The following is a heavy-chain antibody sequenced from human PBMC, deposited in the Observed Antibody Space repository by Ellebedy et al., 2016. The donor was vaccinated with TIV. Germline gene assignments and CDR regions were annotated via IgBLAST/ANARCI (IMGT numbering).Heavy chain of an antibody. CDR2: IYYSGST. V-gene: IGHV4-59*01. Sequence: GSLRLSCTVSGGSISSYYWSWIRQPPGKGLEWIGYIYYSGSTNYNPSLKSRVTISVDTSKNQFSLKLSSVTAADTAVYYCARGEVPDAFDIWGQGTMVTVSS. CDR1: GGSISSYY. CDR3: ARGEVPDAFDI. J-gene: IGHJ3*02.